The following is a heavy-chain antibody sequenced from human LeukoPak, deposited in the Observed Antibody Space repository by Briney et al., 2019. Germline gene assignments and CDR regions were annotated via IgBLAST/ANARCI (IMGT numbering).Heavy chain of an antibody. V-gene: IGHV3-23*01. CDR2: ISGSGGST. J-gene: IGHJ4*02. Sequence: GGSLRLSCAASGFTFSSYAMSWVRQAPGKGLEWVSAISGSGGSTYYADSVKGRFTISRNNSKNTLYLQMNSLRAEDTAVYYCAKGGSYGYLYYWGQGTLVTVSS. D-gene: IGHD3-10*01. CDR1: GFTFSSYA. CDR3: AKGGSYGYLYY.